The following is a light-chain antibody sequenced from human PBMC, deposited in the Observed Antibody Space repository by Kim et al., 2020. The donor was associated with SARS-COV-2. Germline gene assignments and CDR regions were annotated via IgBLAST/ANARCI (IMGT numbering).Light chain of an antibody. J-gene: IGKJ2*01. CDR1: QCFSTF. CDR3: KQYHSDPPT. CDR2: AAS. Sequence: SASVGDRVTITCRASQCFSTFLAWFQQKPGKAPKSLISAASTLQRGVPTKFSGSGSGTDFTLTISGLQPEDVATYYCKQYHSDPPTFGQGTKLEI. V-gene: IGKV1-16*02.